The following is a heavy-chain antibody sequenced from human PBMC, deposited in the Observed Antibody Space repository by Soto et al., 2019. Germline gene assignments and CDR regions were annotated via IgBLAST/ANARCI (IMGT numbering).Heavy chain of an antibody. D-gene: IGHD5-18*01. J-gene: IGHJ5*02. V-gene: IGHV1-69*13. CDR1: GGTFSSYA. CDR3: ATHGYSYGFSGNWFDP. CDR2: IIPIFGTA. Sequence: ASVKVSCKASGGTFSSYAISWVRQAPGQGLEWMGGIIPIFGTANYAQKFQGRVTITADESTSTAYMELSSLRSEDTAVYYCATHGYSYGFSGNWFDPWGQGTLVTVSS.